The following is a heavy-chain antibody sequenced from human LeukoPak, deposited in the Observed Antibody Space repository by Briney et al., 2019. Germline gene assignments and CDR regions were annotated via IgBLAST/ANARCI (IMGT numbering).Heavy chain of an antibody. D-gene: IGHD2-2*01. CDR3: ARVPRYCSSTSCLDEPYYYYGMDV. Sequence: SETLSLTCAVSGGSISSGGYYWSWIRQHPGKGLEWIGYIYYSGSTYYNPSLKSRVTISVDTSKNQFSLKLSSVTAADTAVYYCARVPRYCSSTSCLDEPYYYYGMDVWGLGTTVTVSS. J-gene: IGHJ6*02. V-gene: IGHV4-31*11. CDR2: IYYSGST. CDR1: GGSISSGGYY.